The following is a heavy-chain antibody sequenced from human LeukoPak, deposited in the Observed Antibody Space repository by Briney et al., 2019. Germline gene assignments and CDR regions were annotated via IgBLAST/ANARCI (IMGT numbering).Heavy chain of an antibody. CDR1: GGSFSGYC. CDR2: INHSGST. CDR3: ARGLIAAAPVDY. Sequence: SETLSLTCAGYGGSFSGYCWSWIRQPPGKGLEWMGEINHSGSTNYNPSLKSRVTISVDTSKNQFSLKLSSVTAADTAVYYCARGLIAAAPVDYWGQGTLVTVSS. V-gene: IGHV4-34*01. D-gene: IGHD6-13*01. J-gene: IGHJ4*02.